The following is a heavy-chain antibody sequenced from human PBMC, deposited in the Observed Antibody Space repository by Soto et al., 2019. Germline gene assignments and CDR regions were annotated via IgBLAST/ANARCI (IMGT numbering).Heavy chain of an antibody. D-gene: IGHD3-3*01. V-gene: IGHV3-33*01. CDR1: GFTFSSYG. CDR3: ARDVRKLRFFDY. Sequence: GGSLRLSCAASGFTFSSYGMHWVRQAPGKGLEWVAVIWYDGSNKYYADSVKGRFTISRDNSKNTLYLQMDGLRTEDTAVYYCARDVRKLRFFDYWGQGTPVTVSS. J-gene: IGHJ4*02. CDR2: IWYDGSNK.